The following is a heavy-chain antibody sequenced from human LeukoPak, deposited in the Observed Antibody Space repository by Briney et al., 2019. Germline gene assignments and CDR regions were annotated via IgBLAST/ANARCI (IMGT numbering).Heavy chain of an antibody. CDR2: ISNDGGTT. CDR3: ARDCGSTGCDY. J-gene: IGHJ4*02. Sequence: GGSLRLSCAASGFTFSDYWMHRVRQAPGKGLVWVSRISNDGGTTTYADSVRGRFTISRDNSKNTLYLQMNSLRAEDTAVYYCARDCGSTGCDYWGQGTLVTVSS. CDR1: GFTFSDYW. V-gene: IGHV3-74*01. D-gene: IGHD2-2*01.